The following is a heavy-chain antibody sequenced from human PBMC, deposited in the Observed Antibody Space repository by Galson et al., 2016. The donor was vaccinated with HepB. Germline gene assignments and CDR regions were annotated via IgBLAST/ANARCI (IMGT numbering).Heavy chain of an antibody. CDR3: ARKGAAAAGYALDV. V-gene: IGHV3-11*06. CDR2: ISSSSSYT. D-gene: IGHD6-13*01. J-gene: IGHJ6*02. Sequence: LRLSCAASGFTFSDSYMSWIRQAPGKGLEWVSYISSSSSYTNYADSVKDRLTISRDNAKNSLYLQMSSLRVEDTAVYYCARKGAAAAGYALDVWGQGTTVTVSS. CDR1: GFTFSDSY.